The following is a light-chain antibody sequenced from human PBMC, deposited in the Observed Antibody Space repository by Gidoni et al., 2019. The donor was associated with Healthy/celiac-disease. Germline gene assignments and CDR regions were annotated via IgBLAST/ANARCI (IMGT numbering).Light chain of an antibody. J-gene: IGLJ2*01. CDR2: QDS. CDR1: KLGDKY. Sequence: SYELTQLPSLSVSPGQTASITCPGDKLGDKYACWYQQKTGQSPVLVIYQDSKRPSGIPERFSGSNSGNTATLTISGTQAMEEADYYCQAWDSSTVVFGGGTKLTVL. V-gene: IGLV3-1*01. CDR3: QAWDSSTVV.